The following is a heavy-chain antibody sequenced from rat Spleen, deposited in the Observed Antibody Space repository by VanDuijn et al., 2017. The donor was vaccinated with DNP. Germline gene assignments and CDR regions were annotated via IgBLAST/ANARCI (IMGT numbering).Heavy chain of an antibody. V-gene: IGHV5-20*01. Sequence: EVQLVEAGGGLVQPGRSLKLSCAASGFTFSDYYMAWVRQAPTKGLEWVAYITYDGGSAYYGDSVKGRFTISRDNAKSTQNLQMDSLRSEDTATYYCAAGTGYWYFDFRGPGTMVTVSS. CDR1: GFTFSDYY. CDR2: ITYDGGSA. CDR3: AAGTGYWYFDF. J-gene: IGHJ1*01. D-gene: IGHD4-2*01.